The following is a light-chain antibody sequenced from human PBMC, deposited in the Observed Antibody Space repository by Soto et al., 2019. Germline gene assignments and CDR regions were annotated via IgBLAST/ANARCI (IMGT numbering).Light chain of an antibody. V-gene: IGLV3-21*04. CDR1: NIGSKS. CDR3: QVWDSRAEHPI. CDR2: YDS. Sequence: SYELTQPPSVSVAPGKTARITCGGDNIGSKSVHWYQQKPGQAPVLVIYYDSDRPSGIPERFSGSNSGNMATLTISRVEAGDEAAYSCQVWDSRAEHPIFGGGTKLTVL. J-gene: IGLJ2*01.